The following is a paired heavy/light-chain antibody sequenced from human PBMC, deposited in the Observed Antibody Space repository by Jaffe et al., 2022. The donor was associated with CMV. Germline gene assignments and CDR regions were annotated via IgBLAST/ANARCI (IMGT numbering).Light chain of an antibody. J-gene: IGLJ3*02. CDR1: GSNIGSNT. CDR3: AVWDDSLNGRV. Sequence: QSVLTQPPSASGTPGQRVTISCSGRGSNIGSNTVNWYQQLPGTAPKLLISTNNQRPSGVPDRFSGSRSGTSASLAISGLQSEDEAHYYCAVWDDSLNGRVFGGGTKLTVL. V-gene: IGLV1-44*01. CDR2: TNN.
Heavy chain of an antibody. Sequence: EVQLLESGGGLVQPGGSLRLSCAASGFTFSIYAMNWVRQAPGKGLEWVSGISGSASSTYYADSVKGRFTISRDNSKNTLYLQMNSLRAEDTAVYYCAKDHDNPHYYYGMDVWGQGTTVTVSS. J-gene: IGHJ6*02. CDR1: GFTFSIYA. CDR2: ISGSASST. CDR3: AKDHDNPHYYYGMDV. V-gene: IGHV3-23*01.